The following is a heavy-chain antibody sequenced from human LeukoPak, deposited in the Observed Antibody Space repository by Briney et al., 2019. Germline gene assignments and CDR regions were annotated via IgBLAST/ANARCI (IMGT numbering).Heavy chain of an antibody. CDR2: IIPIFGTA. CDR3: ASFSGWFDFDY. CDR1: GYTFTSYG. Sequence: GASVKVSCKASGYTFTSYGISWVRQAPGQGLEWMGGIIPIFGTANYAQKFQGRVTITADESTSTAYMELSSLRSEDTAVYYCASFSGWFDFDYWGQGTLVTVSS. D-gene: IGHD6-19*01. J-gene: IGHJ4*02. V-gene: IGHV1-69*13.